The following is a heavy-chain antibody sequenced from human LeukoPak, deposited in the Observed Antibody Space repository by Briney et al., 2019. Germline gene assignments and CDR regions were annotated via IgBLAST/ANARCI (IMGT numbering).Heavy chain of an antibody. CDR2: IYTSGST. V-gene: IGHV4-61*02. CDR1: GGSISSSSYY. J-gene: IGHJ4*02. Sequence: SETLSLTCTVSGGSISSSSYYWGWIRQPPGKGLEWIGRIYTSGSTNYNPSLKSRATISVDTSKNQFSLKLSSVTAADTAVYYCARVSVGYSNGATKARTENFDYWGQGTLVTVSS. D-gene: IGHD2-15*01. CDR3: ARVSVGYSNGATKARTENFDY.